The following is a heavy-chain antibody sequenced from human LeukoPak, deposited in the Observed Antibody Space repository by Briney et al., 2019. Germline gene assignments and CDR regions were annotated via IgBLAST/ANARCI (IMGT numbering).Heavy chain of an antibody. D-gene: IGHD3-16*02. CDR1: GGSISSYY. CDR2: IYYSGST. CDR3: AIRLGELSFMIGFVDY. Sequence: PSETLSLTCTVSGGSISSYYWSWIRQPPGKGLEWIGSIYYSGSTYYNPSLKSRVTISVDTSKNQFSLKLSSVTAADTAVYYCAIRLGELSFMIGFVDYWGQGTLVTVSS. V-gene: IGHV4-39*01. J-gene: IGHJ4*02.